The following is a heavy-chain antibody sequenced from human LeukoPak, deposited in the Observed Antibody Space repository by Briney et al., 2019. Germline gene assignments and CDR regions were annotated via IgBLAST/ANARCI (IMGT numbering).Heavy chain of an antibody. CDR3: ARQQQLDY. D-gene: IGHD6-13*01. J-gene: IGHJ4*02. Sequence: PGGSLRLSCAASGFTFGSYAMHWVRQAPGKGLEWVAVISYDGSNKYYADSVKGRFTISRDNSKNTLYLQMNSLRAEDTAVYYCARQQQLDYWGQGTLVTVSS. V-gene: IGHV3-30-3*01. CDR1: GFTFGSYA. CDR2: ISYDGSNK.